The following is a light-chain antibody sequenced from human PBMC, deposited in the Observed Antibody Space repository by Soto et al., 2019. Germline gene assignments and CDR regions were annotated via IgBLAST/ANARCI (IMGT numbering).Light chain of an antibody. CDR2: GAS. J-gene: IGKJ4*01. CDR3: QQYGTSPLT. CDR1: QSVSTSS. V-gene: IGKV3-20*01. Sequence: EIVLTQSPGTLSLSPGARATLSCRASQSVSTSSLAWYQQKGGQAPRLLIHGASSRATGIPDRFSGSGSGTDFTLTISTLEPEDSAVYYCQQYGTSPLTFGGGTKVDIK.